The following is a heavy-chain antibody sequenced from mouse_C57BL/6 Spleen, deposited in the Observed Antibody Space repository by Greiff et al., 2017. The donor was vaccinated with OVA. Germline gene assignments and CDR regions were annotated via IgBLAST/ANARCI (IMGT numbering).Heavy chain of an antibody. CDR3: ARGNWGHFDY. CDR1: GYTFTDYY. D-gene: IGHD4-1*01. Sequence: QVQLQQSGAELVRPGASVKLSCKASGYTFTDYYINWVKQRPGQGLEWIARIYPGSGNTYYNEKFKGKATLTAEKSSSTAYMQLSSLTSEDSAVYFCARGNWGHFDYWGQGTTLTVSS. CDR2: IYPGSGNT. V-gene: IGHV1-76*01. J-gene: IGHJ2*01.